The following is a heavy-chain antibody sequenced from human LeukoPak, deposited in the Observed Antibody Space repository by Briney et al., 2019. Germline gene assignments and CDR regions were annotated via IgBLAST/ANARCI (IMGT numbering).Heavy chain of an antibody. Sequence: SETLSLTCTVSGGSISSSSYYWGWIRQPPGKGLEWIGSIYYSGSTYYNPSLKSRVTISVDTSKNQFSLKLSSVTAADTAVYYCARISTEMGLIAAAGTRRPLYYFDYWGQGTLVTVSS. CDR2: IYYSGST. V-gene: IGHV4-39*07. D-gene: IGHD6-13*01. CDR3: ARISTEMGLIAAAGTRRPLYYFDY. CDR1: GGSISSSSYY. J-gene: IGHJ4*02.